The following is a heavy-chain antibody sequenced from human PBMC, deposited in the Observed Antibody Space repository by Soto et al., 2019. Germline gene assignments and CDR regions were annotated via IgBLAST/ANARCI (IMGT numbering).Heavy chain of an antibody. D-gene: IGHD2-2*01. J-gene: IGHJ4*02. CDR2: VSPENKNA. CDR1: GYTFTEYD. V-gene: IGHV1-8*01. Sequence: ASVKVSCKTSGYTFTEYDINWVRQAPGQGPEYMGWVSPENKNAGYAPQFRGRVSMTTDTTISTAYLEVTNLTYEDTAVYYCAKGYCSFTSCYYFEYWGQGALVTVSS. CDR3: AKGYCSFTSCYYFEY.